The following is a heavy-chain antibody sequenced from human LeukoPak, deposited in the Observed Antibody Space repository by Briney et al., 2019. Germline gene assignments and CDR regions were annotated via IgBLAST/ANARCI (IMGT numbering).Heavy chain of an antibody. Sequence: GGSLRLSCAASGFTFSSYAMSWVRQAPGKGLEWVSAISGSGGGTYYADSVKGRFTISRDNSKNTLYLQMNSLRAEDTAVYYCASRLELGEMDYWGQGTLVTVSS. V-gene: IGHV3-23*01. CDR1: GFTFSSYA. CDR3: ASRLELGEMDY. J-gene: IGHJ4*02. CDR2: ISGSGGGT. D-gene: IGHD1-7*01.